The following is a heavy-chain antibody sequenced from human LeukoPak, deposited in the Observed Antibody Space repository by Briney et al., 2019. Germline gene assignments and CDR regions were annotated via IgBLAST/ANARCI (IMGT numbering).Heavy chain of an antibody. CDR1: GYSFSGYW. V-gene: IGHV5-51*01. D-gene: IGHD7-27*01. CDR2: IYPGDSDT. J-gene: IGHJ4*02. CDR3: AREFANWDRHFDY. Sequence: PGESLKISCKGSGYSFSGYWIGWVRQLPGKGLEWMGIIYPGDSDTRYSPSFQGQVTISADKSISTAYLQWSSLKASDTAMYYCAREFANWDRHFDYWGQGTLVTVSS.